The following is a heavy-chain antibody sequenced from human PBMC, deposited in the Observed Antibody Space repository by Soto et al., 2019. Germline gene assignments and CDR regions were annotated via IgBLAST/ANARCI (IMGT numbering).Heavy chain of an antibody. CDR1: GFTVSSNY. CDR2: IYSGESK. J-gene: IGHJ5*02. CDR3: ARDPSRSSSLGWFDP. Sequence: GESLKISCAASGFTVSSNYMSWVRQAPGKGLEWVSVIYSGESKLYADSVKGRFTISRGNFKNTLYLQMNSLRAEDTTVYYCARDPSRSSSLGWFDPWGQGALVTVSS. D-gene: IGHD6-6*01. V-gene: IGHV3-53*01.